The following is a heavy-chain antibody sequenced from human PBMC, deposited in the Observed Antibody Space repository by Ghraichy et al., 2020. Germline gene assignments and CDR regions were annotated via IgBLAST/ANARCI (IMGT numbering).Heavy chain of an antibody. CDR1: GFTFSTYA. V-gene: IGHV3-23*01. D-gene: IGHD2-15*01. J-gene: IGHJ4*02. CDR2: IRGSGGST. CDR3: AKEGYCSGVTCYKTLDY. Sequence: GGSLRLSCAASGFTFSTYAMSWVRQATGKGLEWVSVIRGSGGSTYYADSVKGRFTISRDNSKNTLYLQMNSLRAEDMAVYYCAKEGYCSGVTCYKTLDYWGQGTLVTASS.